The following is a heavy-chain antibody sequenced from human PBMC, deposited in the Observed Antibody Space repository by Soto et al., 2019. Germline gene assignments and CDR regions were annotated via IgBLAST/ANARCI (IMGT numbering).Heavy chain of an antibody. CDR1: GGSISSSNW. CDR2: IYHSGST. J-gene: IGHJ4*02. D-gene: IGHD3-10*01. Sequence: XXTLSLPCAVSGGSISSSNWGSWVRQPPGKGLEWIGEIYHSGSTNYNPSLKSRVTISVDKSKNQFSLKLSSVTAADTAVYYCAREPQNYYGSGSYYFGYWGQGTLVTVSS. CDR3: AREPQNYYGSGSYYFGY. V-gene: IGHV4-4*02.